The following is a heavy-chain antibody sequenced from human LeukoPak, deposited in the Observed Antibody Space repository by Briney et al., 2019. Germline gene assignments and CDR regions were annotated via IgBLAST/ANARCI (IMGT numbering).Heavy chain of an antibody. J-gene: IGHJ4*02. D-gene: IGHD3-16*01. CDR1: EFTLSSFW. Sequence: PGGSLNPSCQAPEFTLSSFWWSWFRQAPGKGREGLANIKQDGSEKYYVDSVKGRFTISRDNAKNSLYLQMNSLRAEDTAVYYCARDLDDYVWGSFDYWGQGTLVTVSS. CDR3: ARDLDDYVWGSFDY. CDR2: IKQDGSEK. V-gene: IGHV3-7*01.